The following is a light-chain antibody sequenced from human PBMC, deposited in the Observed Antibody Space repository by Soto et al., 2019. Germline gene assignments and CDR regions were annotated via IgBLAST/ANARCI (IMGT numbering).Light chain of an antibody. CDR2: DDS. CDR3: LVWHSGSDQYV. V-gene: IGLV3-21*02. Sequence: SYELTQPPSVSVAPGQTAEISCGGANIESTGVHWYQQKPGQAPVLVVYDDSDRPSEIPERFSGSNSGNTATLTISRVEAGDQADYYCLVWHSGSDQYVFGAGTKVTVL. J-gene: IGLJ1*01. CDR1: NIESTG.